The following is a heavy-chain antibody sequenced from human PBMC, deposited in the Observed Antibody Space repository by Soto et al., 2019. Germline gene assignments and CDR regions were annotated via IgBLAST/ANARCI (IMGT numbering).Heavy chain of an antibody. CDR2: ISYDGSNK. D-gene: IGHD6-19*01. CDR1: GFTFSSYA. V-gene: IGHV3-30-3*01. J-gene: IGHJ6*02. CDR3: ARGAAVADYYYGMDV. Sequence: GGSLRLSCAASGFTFSSYAMHWVRQAPGKGLEWVAVISYDGSNKYYADSVKGRFTISRDNSKNTLYLQMNSLRAEDTAVYYCARGAAVADYYYGMDVWGQGTTVTVSS.